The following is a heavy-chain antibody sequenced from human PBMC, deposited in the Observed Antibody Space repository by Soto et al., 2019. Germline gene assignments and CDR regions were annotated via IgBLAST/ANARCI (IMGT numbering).Heavy chain of an antibody. D-gene: IGHD6-13*01. Sequence: GASVKVSCKASGYTFTSYYMHWVRQAPGQGLEWMGIINPSGGSTSYADSVKGRFSISRDNSKNTLYLQMNSLRAEDTAVYYCARDTISSSWFPLGYWGRGTLVTVSS. CDR1: GYTFTSYY. CDR3: ARDTISSSWFPLGY. J-gene: IGHJ4*02. V-gene: IGHV1-46*04. CDR2: INPSGGST.